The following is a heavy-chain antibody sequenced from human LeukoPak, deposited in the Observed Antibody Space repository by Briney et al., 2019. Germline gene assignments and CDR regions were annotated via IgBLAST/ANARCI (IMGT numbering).Heavy chain of an antibody. D-gene: IGHD1-26*01. Sequence: GGSLRLSCTASGFTFSSSSMNWVRQAPGKGLEWVAFIRFDGSTQYYADSVKGRFTVSRDNSKNTLYLQMNSLRDEDTAVYYCATETRGSYSEYWGQGTLLTVSS. V-gene: IGHV3-30*02. CDR1: GFTFSSSS. J-gene: IGHJ4*02. CDR3: ATETRGSYSEY. CDR2: IRFDGSTQ.